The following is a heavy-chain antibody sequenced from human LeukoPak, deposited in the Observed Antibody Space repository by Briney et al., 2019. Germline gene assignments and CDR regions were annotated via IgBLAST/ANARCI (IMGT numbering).Heavy chain of an antibody. V-gene: IGHV1-69*10. J-gene: IGHJ4*02. D-gene: IGHD3-22*01. Sequence: SVKVSCKASGGTFSSYAISWVRQAPGQGLEWMGGIIPILGIANYAQKFQGRVTITADKSTSTAYMELSSLRSEDTAVYYCARGLPYYYDSSGYREDYWGQGTLVTVSS. CDR3: ARGLPYYYDSSGYREDY. CDR1: GGTFSSYA. CDR2: IIPILGIA.